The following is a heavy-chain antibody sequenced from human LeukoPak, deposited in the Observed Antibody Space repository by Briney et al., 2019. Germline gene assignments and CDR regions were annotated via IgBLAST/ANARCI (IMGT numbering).Heavy chain of an antibody. CDR1: GGSISSYY. CDR2: IYTSGST. CDR3: ARSGIAAAGSNWFDP. D-gene: IGHD6-13*01. V-gene: IGHV4-4*07. J-gene: IGHJ5*02. Sequence: PSETLSLTCTVSGGSISSYYWSWIRQPAGKGLEWIGRIYTSGSTNYNPSLKSRVTMSVDTSKNQFSLKLSSVTAADTAVYYCARSGIAAAGSNWFDPWGQGTLVTVSS.